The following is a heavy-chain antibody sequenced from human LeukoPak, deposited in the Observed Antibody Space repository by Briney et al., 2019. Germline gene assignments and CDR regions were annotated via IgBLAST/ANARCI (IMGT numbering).Heavy chain of an antibody. J-gene: IGHJ6*02. V-gene: IGHV1-69*13. D-gene: IGHD3-10*01. CDR1: GGTFSSYA. CDR3: ARITIGVRGVRDYYGMDV. Sequence: SVKVSCKASGGTFSSYAISWVRQAPGQGLEWMGGIIPIFGTANYAQKFQGRVTITADESTSTAYMELSSLRSEDTAVYYCARITIGVRGVRDYYGMDVWGQGTTVTVSS. CDR2: IIPIFGTA.